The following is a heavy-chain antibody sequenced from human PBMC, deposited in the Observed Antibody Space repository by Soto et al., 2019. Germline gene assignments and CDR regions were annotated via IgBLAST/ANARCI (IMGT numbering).Heavy chain of an antibody. CDR2: INHSGST. CDR1: GGSLSGYY. V-gene: IGHV4-34*01. Sequence: PSETLSLTCAVYGGSLSGYYWSWIRQPPGKGLEWIGEINHSGSTNYNPSLKSRVTISVDTSKNQFSLKLSSVTAADTAVYYCARNPLNDYWGQGTLVTVSS. J-gene: IGHJ4*02. CDR3: ARNPLNDY.